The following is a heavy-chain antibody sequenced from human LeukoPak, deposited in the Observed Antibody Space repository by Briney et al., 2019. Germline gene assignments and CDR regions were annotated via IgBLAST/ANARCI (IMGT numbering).Heavy chain of an antibody. CDR2: IKQDGSEK. CDR3: ARENVDTAMLPYFDY. D-gene: IGHD5-18*01. J-gene: IGHJ4*02. Sequence: TGGSLRLSCAASGFTFSSYAMSWVRQAPGKGLEWVANIKQDGSEKYYVDSVKGRFTISRDNAKNSLYLQMNSLRAEDTAVYYCARENVDTAMLPYFDYWGQGTLVTVSS. CDR1: GFTFSSYA. V-gene: IGHV3-7*01.